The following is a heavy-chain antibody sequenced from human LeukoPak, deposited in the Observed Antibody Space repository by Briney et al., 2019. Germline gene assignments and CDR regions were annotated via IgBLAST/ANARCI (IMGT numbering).Heavy chain of an antibody. CDR1: GGSISSYY. CDR3: ARSYSGYDSDWFDP. D-gene: IGHD5-12*01. CDR2: IYYSGST. J-gene: IGHJ5*02. V-gene: IGHV4-59*01. Sequence: SETLSLTCTASGGSISSYYWSWIRQPPGKGLEWIGYIYYSGSTNYNPSLKSRVTISVDTSKNQFSLKLSSVTAADTAVYYCARSYSGYDSDWFDPWGQGTLVTVSS.